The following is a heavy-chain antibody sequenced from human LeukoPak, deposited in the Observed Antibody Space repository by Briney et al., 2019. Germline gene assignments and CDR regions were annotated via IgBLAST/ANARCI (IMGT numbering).Heavy chain of an antibody. V-gene: IGHV3-23*01. CDR1: GFTFSSFA. Sequence: GGSLRLSCAASGFTFSSFAMTGVGQAPGKSLDWVSGFDGNGPNTYYADSVKGRFTISRDNSKNTLYLQMYSLRAEDTAIYYCAKAPPYTKYFDYWGQGTLLTVSS. D-gene: IGHD1-1*01. CDR3: AKAPPYTKYFDY. CDR2: FDGNGPNT. J-gene: IGHJ4*02.